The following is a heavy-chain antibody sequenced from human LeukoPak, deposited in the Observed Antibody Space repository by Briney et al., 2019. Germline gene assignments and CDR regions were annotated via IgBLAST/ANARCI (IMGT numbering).Heavy chain of an antibody. CDR3: ARDDYGDYGGFDY. J-gene: IGHJ4*02. CDR2: IYYSGST. Sequence: PSETLSLTCTISGGSISSYYWSWIRQPPGKGLEWIGYIYYSGSTNYNPSLKSRVTISVDTSKNQFSLKLSSVTAADTAVYYCARDDYGDYGGFDYWGQGTLVTVSS. V-gene: IGHV4-59*01. CDR1: GGSISSYY. D-gene: IGHD4-17*01.